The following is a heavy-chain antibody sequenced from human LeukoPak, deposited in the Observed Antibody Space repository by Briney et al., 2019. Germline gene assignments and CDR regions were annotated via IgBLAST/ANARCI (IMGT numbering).Heavy chain of an antibody. V-gene: IGHV4-39*01. CDR3: ARSGYSRYFDY. CDR1: GGSISSSSYY. CDR2: IYYSGST. Sequence: PSETLSLTCTVSGGSISSSSYYWGWIRQPAGKGREWIGSIYYSGSTYYNPSLKSRVTISVDTSKNQFSLKLSSVTAADTAVYYCARSGYSRYFDYWGQGTLVTVSS. J-gene: IGHJ4*02. D-gene: IGHD3-3*01.